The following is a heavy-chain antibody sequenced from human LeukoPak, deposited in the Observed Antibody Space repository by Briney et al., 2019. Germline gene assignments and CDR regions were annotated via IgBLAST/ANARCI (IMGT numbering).Heavy chain of an antibody. CDR1: GGSISSHY. V-gene: IGHV4-4*07. CDR2: IYTSGST. Sequence: SETLSLTCTVSGGSISSHYWSWIRQPAGKGLEWIGRIYTSGSTNYNPSLKSRVTMSVDTSKNQFSLKLSSVTAADTAMYYCAREVADYGGYYYYHYMDVWGKGTTVTISS. J-gene: IGHJ6*03. D-gene: IGHD4-23*01. CDR3: AREVADYGGYYYYHYMDV.